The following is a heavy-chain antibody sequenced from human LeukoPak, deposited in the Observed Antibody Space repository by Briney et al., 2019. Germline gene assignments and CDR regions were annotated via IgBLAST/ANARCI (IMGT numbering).Heavy chain of an antibody. CDR2: IYGGGDA. J-gene: IGHJ5*02. D-gene: IGHD6-19*01. CDR1: GFTFSITY. Sequence: GGSLRLSCTASGFTFSITYMAWVRQAPGKGLEWVSVIYGGGDAYYADSVKGRFIIARDNSKKTLSLQMNNLRVEDTAVYYCAKGAGPPWFDPWGQGTLVTVSS. CDR3: AKGAGPPWFDP. V-gene: IGHV3-66*01.